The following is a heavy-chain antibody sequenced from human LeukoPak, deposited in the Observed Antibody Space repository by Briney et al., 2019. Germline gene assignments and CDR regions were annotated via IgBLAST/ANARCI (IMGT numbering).Heavy chain of an antibody. J-gene: IGHJ4*02. CDR3: ARRTVTTSYFDY. CDR2: IYHSGST. V-gene: IGHV4-38-2*01. Sequence: SETLSLTCAVSGYSISSGYYWGWIRQPPGKGLEWIGSIYHSGSTYYNPSLKSRVTISVDTSKNQFSLKLSSVTAADTAVYCCARRTVTTSYFDYWGQGTLVTVSS. D-gene: IGHD4-11*01. CDR1: GYSISSGYY.